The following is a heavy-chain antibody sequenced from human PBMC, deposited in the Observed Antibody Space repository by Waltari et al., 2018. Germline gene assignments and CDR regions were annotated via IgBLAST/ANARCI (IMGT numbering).Heavy chain of an antibody. D-gene: IGHD3-10*01. V-gene: IGHV4-30-4*08. J-gene: IGHJ4*02. CDR1: GGSISSGDYY. CDR3: ARGAYYYGSGSFDY. CDR2: IYYSGRT. Sequence: QVQLQESGPGLVKPSQTLSLTCTVSGGSISSGDYYWSWIRQPPGKGLEWIGYIYYSGRTYYNPSLKRRITISVDTAKNQFALKLSSVTAADTAVYYCARGAYYYGSGSFDYWGQGTLVTVSS.